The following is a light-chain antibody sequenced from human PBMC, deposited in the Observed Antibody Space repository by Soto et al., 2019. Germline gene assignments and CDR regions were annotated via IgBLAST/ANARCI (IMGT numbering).Light chain of an antibody. CDR1: QSVSSSY. CDR3: HQYGSSPHT. V-gene: IGKV3-20*01. Sequence: EIVLTQSPGTLSLSPGERATLSCRASQSVSSSYLAWYQQKPGQAPRLLIYGASSRATGIPDRFSGSGSVTDFPLPISSLEPEDFALYYCHQYGSSPHTCGQRTKLDIK. CDR2: GAS. J-gene: IGKJ1*01.